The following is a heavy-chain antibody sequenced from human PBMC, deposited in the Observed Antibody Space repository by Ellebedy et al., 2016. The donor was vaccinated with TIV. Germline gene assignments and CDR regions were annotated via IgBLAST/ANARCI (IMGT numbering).Heavy chain of an antibody. CDR2: IIPIFDTA. V-gene: IGHV1-69*13. Sequence: ASVKVSCKASGGTFSSYAISWVRQAPGQGLEWMGGIIPIFDTANYAQKLQGRVTITADESKRTADMELSSLRSEDTAVYYCARGGGYSGYDLGDYWGQGTLVTVSS. J-gene: IGHJ4*02. CDR1: GGTFSSYA. D-gene: IGHD5-12*01. CDR3: ARGGGYSGYDLGDY.